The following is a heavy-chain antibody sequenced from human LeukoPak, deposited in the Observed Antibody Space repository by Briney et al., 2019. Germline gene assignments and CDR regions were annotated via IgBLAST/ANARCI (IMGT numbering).Heavy chain of an antibody. CDR1: GFTFSSYA. CDR3: AKREAAYSAYAVDY. CDR2: ISYDGSNK. D-gene: IGHD5-12*01. V-gene: IGHV3-30-3*02. J-gene: IGHJ4*02. Sequence: GGSLRLSCAASGFTFSSYAMHWVRQAPGKGLEWVAVISYDGSNKYYVDSVKGRSTISRDNSKNTLYLQMNSLRVEDTAVYYCAKREAAYSAYAVDYWGQGTLVTVSS.